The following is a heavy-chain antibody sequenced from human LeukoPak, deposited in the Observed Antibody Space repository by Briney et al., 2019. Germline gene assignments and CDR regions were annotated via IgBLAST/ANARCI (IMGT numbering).Heavy chain of an antibody. CDR3: ATDLSPTHAFDI. CDR1: GYTLTELT. Sequence: ASVKVSCKVSGYTLTELTMHWVRQAPGKGLEWMGGFDPEDGETIYAQKFQGRVTMTEDTSTDTAYMELSSLRSEDTAVYYCATDLSPTHAFDIWGQGTMVTVSS. J-gene: IGHJ3*02. CDR2: FDPEDGET. V-gene: IGHV1-24*01.